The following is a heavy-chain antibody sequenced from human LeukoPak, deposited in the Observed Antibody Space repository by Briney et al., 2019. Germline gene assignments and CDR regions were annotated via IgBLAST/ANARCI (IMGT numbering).Heavy chain of an antibody. V-gene: IGHV3-23*01. Sequence: PGGSLRLSCAASGFTFSSYAMGWVRQAPGKGLEWVSTISGSGGSTYYADSVKGRFTISRDNSKNTLYLQMNSLRAEDTAVHYCAKGWLQHSYYYYYMDVWGKGTTVTVSS. J-gene: IGHJ6*03. D-gene: IGHD5-24*01. CDR2: ISGSGGST. CDR3: AKGWLQHSYYYYYMDV. CDR1: GFTFSSYA.